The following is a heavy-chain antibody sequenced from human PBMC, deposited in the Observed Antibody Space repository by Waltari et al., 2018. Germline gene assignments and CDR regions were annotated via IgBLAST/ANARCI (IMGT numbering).Heavy chain of an antibody. J-gene: IGHJ4*02. D-gene: IGHD2-2*01. CDR2: INTDSGDT. CDR3: SRGDCTSATCYAGKDY. Sequence: QVQLVQSGAEVKKPGASVTVSCESSGYTFTGYYRHWVRQAPGQGLEWMGWINTDSGDTNFAQKFQGRVTMTRDTSINTAYMELKRLRSDDTAVYYCSRGDCTSATCYAGKDYWGQGTLVTVSS. V-gene: IGHV1-2*02. CDR1: GYTFTGYY.